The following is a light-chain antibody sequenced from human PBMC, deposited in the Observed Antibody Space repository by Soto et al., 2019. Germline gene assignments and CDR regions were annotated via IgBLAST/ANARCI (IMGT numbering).Light chain of an antibody. CDR2: DAS. V-gene: IGKV3-20*01. CDR3: QQYSSSWT. Sequence: EIVLTQSPGTLSLSPGERATLSCRASQSVSSSYLAWYQQKPGQAPRLLIYDASNRATGIPDRFSGSGSGTDFTLTISRLEPEDFAVYYCQQYSSSWTFGQGTKVDI. CDR1: QSVSSSY. J-gene: IGKJ1*01.